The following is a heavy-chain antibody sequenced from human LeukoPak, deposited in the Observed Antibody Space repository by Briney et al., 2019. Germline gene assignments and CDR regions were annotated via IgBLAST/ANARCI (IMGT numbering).Heavy chain of an antibody. Sequence: GASVKVSCKAAGYTFTGHYLHWVRQAPGQGLEWMGWINPNSGGTKYAQILQGRVTMTRDTTISTAYMELSRLTSDDTAVYYCARERYCSNGVCFRDFDYWGQGTLVSVSS. V-gene: IGHV1-2*02. D-gene: IGHD2-8*01. CDR3: ARERYCSNGVCFRDFDY. J-gene: IGHJ4*02. CDR1: GYTFTGHY. CDR2: INPNSGGT.